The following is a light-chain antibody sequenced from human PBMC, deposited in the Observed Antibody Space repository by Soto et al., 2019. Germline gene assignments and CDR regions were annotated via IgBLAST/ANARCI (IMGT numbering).Light chain of an antibody. CDR2: GNS. V-gene: IGLV1-40*01. CDR3: KSYDSSLSAYV. J-gene: IGLJ1*01. CDR1: SSNIGAGYD. Sequence: QSVLTQPPSVSGAPGQRVTISCTGSSSNIGAGYDVHWYQQLPGTAPKLLIYGNSNRPSGVPDRLSGSKSGTSAALAITGLQAEDEADYYCKSYDSSLSAYVFGTGTKLTVL.